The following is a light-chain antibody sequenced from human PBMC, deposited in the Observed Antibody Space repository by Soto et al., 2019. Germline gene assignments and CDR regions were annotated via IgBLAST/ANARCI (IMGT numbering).Light chain of an antibody. CDR3: QQYGSSRWT. V-gene: IGKV3-20*01. Sequence: EIGLTQSPGTLSLSAGERATLSCRASQSVSSSYLAWYQQKPGQAPRLPIYGASSRATGIPDRFSGSGSGTDFTLTISRLEPEDFAVYYCQQYGSSRWTFGQGTKVDIK. J-gene: IGKJ1*01. CDR1: QSVSSSY. CDR2: GAS.